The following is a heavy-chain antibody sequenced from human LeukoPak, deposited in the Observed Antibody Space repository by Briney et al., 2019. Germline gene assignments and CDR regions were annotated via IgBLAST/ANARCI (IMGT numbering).Heavy chain of an antibody. CDR2: IIPIFGTA. Sequence: ASVKVSCKASGGTFSSYAISWVRQAPGQGLEWMGGIIPIFGTANYAQKFQGRVTITTDESTSTAYMELSSLRSEDTAVYYCARSGFTWIQQPYGMDVWGQGTTVTVS. CDR1: GGTFSSYA. V-gene: IGHV1-69*05. J-gene: IGHJ6*02. CDR3: ARSGFTWIQQPYGMDV. D-gene: IGHD5-18*01.